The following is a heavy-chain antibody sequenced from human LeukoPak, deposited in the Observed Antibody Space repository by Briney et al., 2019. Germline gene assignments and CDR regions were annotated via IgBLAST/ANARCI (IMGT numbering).Heavy chain of an antibody. CDR1: GYTFTGYY. CDR3: ARVLGRGIVATITWDY. Sequence: ASVKVSCKTSGYTFTGYYMHWVRQAPGQGLEWMGWINPNSGGTNYAQKFQGRVTMTRDTSITTAYMELTRLKSDDTAVYYCARVLGRGIVATITWDYWGQGTLVTVSS. CDR2: INPNSGGT. J-gene: IGHJ4*02. V-gene: IGHV1-2*02. D-gene: IGHD5-12*01.